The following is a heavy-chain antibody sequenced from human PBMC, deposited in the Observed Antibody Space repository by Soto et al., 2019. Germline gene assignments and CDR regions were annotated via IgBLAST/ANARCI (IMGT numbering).Heavy chain of an antibody. J-gene: IGHJ6*02. CDR1: GFTFSSYG. CDR3: AKTVNRTPYYYYYGMDV. D-gene: IGHD2-2*01. V-gene: IGHV3-30*18. Sequence: GGSLRLSCAASGFTFSSYGMYWVRQAPGKGLEWVAVISYDGSNKYYADSVKGRFTISRDNSKNTLYLQMNSLRAEDTAVYYCAKTVNRTPYYYYYGMDVWGQGTTVTVSS. CDR2: ISYDGSNK.